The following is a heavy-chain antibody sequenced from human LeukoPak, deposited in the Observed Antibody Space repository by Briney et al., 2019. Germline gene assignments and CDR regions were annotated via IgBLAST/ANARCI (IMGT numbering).Heavy chain of an antibody. J-gene: IGHJ5*02. CDR1: GFTFSNYA. V-gene: IGHV3-64*04. CDR3: AKARGFCSGGSCYNPFDP. D-gene: IGHD2-15*01. CDR2: ISSNGGST. Sequence: GGSLRLSCSASGFTFSNYAIHWVRQSPGKGLEYVSAISSNGGSTYYADSVKGRFTISRDYSKNTLYVQMNSLRVEDTAVYYCAKARGFCSGGSCYNPFDPWGQGTLVTVSS.